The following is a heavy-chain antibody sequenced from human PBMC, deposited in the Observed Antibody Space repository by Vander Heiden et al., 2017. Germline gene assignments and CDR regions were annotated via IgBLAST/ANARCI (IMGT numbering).Heavy chain of an antibody. V-gene: IGHV3-9*01. Sequence: EVQLVESGGGLVQPGRSLRRSCAASGLTFDDYAMHWVRQAPGKGLEWVSGISWNSGSIGYADSVKGRFTISRDNAKNSLYLQMNSLRAEDTALYYCARTVGYCSSTSCYQYFQHWGQGTLVTVSS. CDR3: ARTVGYCSSTSCYQYFQH. J-gene: IGHJ1*01. D-gene: IGHD2-2*01. CDR1: GLTFDDYA. CDR2: ISWNSGSI.